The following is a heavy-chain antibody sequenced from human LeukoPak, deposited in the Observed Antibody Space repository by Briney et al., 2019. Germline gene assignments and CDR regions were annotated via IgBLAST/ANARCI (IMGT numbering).Heavy chain of an antibody. CDR2: IYHSGST. J-gene: IGHJ5*02. Sequence: SETLSLTCTVSGYSISSGYYWGWIRQPPGKGLEWIGSIYHSGSTYYNPSLKSRVTISVDTSKNQFSLKLSSVTAADTAVYYCARDLGSSGWYYKREYNWFDPWGQGTLVTVSS. V-gene: IGHV4-38-2*02. D-gene: IGHD6-19*01. CDR3: ARDLGSSGWYYKREYNWFDP. CDR1: GYSISSGYY.